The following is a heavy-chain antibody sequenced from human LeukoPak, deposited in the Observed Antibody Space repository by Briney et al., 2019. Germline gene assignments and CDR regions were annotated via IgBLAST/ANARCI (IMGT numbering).Heavy chain of an antibody. Sequence: PSETLSLTCTVSGGSISSYYWSWIRQPPGEGLEWIWYIYYSGGTNYNPSLKSRVTISVDTSKNQFSLKLSSVTAADTAVYYCARGPDIVVVVAAKGPGWFDPWGQGTLVTVSS. CDR1: GGSISSYY. V-gene: IGHV4-59*01. CDR3: ARGPDIVVVVAAKGPGWFDP. D-gene: IGHD2-15*01. J-gene: IGHJ5*02. CDR2: IYYSGGT.